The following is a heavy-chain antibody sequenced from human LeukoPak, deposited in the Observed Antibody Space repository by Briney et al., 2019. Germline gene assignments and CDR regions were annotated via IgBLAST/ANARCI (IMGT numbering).Heavy chain of an antibody. CDR2: IYYSGST. D-gene: IGHD4-17*01. CDR3: ARGPPVTTLYYYYYGMDV. J-gene: IGHJ6*02. CDR1: GGSISSSRYY. Sequence: SETLSLTCTVSGGSISSSRYYWGWIRQPPGKGLEWIGSIYYSGSTYYNPSLKSRVTISVDTSKNQFSLKLSSVTAADTAVYYCARGPPVTTLYYYYYGMDVWGQGTTVTVSS. V-gene: IGHV4-39*07.